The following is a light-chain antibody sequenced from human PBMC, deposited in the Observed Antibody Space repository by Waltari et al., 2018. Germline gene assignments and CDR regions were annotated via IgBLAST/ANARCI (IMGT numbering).Light chain of an antibody. CDR1: QSISGW. CDR2: DAS. V-gene: IGKV1-5*01. J-gene: IGKJ1*01. Sequence: DIQMTQTPSTLSASVGDRVTITCRASQSISGWLAWYQQKPGKAPKLLIFDASKLESGVPSRFSGSGFGTEFALTISGLQPDDFAVYFCQQYDDWPATFGQGTKVEI. CDR3: QQYDDWPAT.